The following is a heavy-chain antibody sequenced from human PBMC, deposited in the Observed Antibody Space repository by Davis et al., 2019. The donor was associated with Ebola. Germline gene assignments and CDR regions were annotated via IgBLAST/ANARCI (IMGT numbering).Heavy chain of an antibody. Sequence: PSETLSLTCAVYGGSFSGYYWSWIRQPPGKGLEWIGEINHSGSTNYNPSLKSRVTISVDTSKNQFSLKLSSVTAADTAVYYCARGRVDTIFGVVIKPPIPFDYWGQGTLVTVSS. CDR2: INHSGST. V-gene: IGHV4-34*01. CDR1: GGSFSGYY. J-gene: IGHJ4*02. D-gene: IGHD3-3*01. CDR3: ARGRVDTIFGVVIKPPIPFDY.